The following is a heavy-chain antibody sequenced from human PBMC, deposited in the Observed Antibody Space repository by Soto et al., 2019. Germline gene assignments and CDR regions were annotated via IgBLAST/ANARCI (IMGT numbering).Heavy chain of an antibody. J-gene: IGHJ6*03. Sequence: EVQLVESGGGLVKPGGSLRLSCAASGFTFSNAWMSWVRQAPGKGLEWVGRIKSKTDGGTTDYAAPVKGRFTISRDDSKNTLYLQMNSLKTEDTAVYYCTTLPMVRGVIEPYYYYYMDVWGKGTTVTVSS. D-gene: IGHD3-10*01. CDR3: TTLPMVRGVIEPYYYYYMDV. CDR1: GFTFSNAW. V-gene: IGHV3-15*01. CDR2: IKSKTDGGTT.